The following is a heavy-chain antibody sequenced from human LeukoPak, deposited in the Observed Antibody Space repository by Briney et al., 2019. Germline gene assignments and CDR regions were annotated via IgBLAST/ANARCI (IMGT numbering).Heavy chain of an antibody. CDR3: AKRPSDYGDYVTYFDY. V-gene: IGHV3-30*18. CDR1: GFTFSNAC. D-gene: IGHD4-17*01. CDR2: ISDDGRNK. J-gene: IGHJ4*02. Sequence: GGSLRLSCAASGFTFSNACMSWVRQAPGKGLEWVGVISDDGRNKKYADSVKGRFTISRDNSKDTLYLQMNSLRDEDTAVYYCAKRPSDYGDYVTYFDYWGQGTLVTVSS.